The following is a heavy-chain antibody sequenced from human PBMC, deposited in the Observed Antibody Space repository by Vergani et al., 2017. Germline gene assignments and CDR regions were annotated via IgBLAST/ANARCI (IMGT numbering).Heavy chain of an antibody. CDR3: ARDRDPSGSHAFDI. CDR2: ISYDGSNK. CDR1: GFTFSSYA. V-gene: IGHV3-30-3*01. J-gene: IGHJ3*02. D-gene: IGHD1-26*01. Sequence: QVQLVESGGGVVQPGRSLRLSCAASGFTFSSYAMHWVRQAPGKGLEWVAVISYDGSNKYYADSVKGRFTISRDNSKNTLYLQMNSLRAEDTAVYYCARDRDPSGSHAFDIWGQGTMVTVS.